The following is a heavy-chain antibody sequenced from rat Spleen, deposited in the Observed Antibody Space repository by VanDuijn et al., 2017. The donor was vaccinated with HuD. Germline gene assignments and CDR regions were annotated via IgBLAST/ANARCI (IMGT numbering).Heavy chain of an antibody. CDR1: GFTFSNFD. CDR3: VRLLGAPDWYFDF. V-gene: IGHV5-25*01. D-gene: IGHD5-1*01. Sequence: EVQLVESGGGLVQPGRSMKLSCAASGFTFSNFDMAWVRQTPTKGLEWVASINTGGGNTYYRGSVKGRFTISRDNAKSTLYLQMDSLRSEDTAIYYCVRLLGAPDWYFDFWGPGTMVTVSS. J-gene: IGHJ1*01. CDR2: INTGGGNT.